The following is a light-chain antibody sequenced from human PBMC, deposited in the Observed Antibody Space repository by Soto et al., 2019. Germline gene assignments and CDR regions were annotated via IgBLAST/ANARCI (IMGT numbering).Light chain of an antibody. CDR1: QTISDY. CDR3: QQTYDSLVS. Sequence: DILMTQSPPSLSASVGDRVTITCRASQTISDYLHWYQQKPGKAPTLLIYGSSSLQTGVPPRFSGSGSGTEFTLTISSLQPEDFGTYYCQQTYDSLVSFGGGTKVDLK. V-gene: IGKV1-39*01. J-gene: IGKJ4*01. CDR2: GSS.